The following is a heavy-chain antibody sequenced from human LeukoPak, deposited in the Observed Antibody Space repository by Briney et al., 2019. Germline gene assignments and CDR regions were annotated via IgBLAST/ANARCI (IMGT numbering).Heavy chain of an antibody. J-gene: IGHJ4*02. D-gene: IGHD5-24*01. CDR1: GFTFSSYY. CDR3: ARDNVGGRGLDY. CDR2: ISSSGSYT. Sequence: PGGSLRLSCAASGFTFSSYYMSWIRQAPGKGLEWVSYISSSGSYTNYADSVKGRFTISRDNSKNTLYLQMNSLRAEDTAVYYCARDNVGGRGLDYWGQGTLVTVSS. V-gene: IGHV3-11*06.